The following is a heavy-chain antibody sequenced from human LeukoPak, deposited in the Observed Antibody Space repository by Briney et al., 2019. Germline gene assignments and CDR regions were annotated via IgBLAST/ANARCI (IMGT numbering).Heavy chain of an antibody. D-gene: IGHD4-17*01. V-gene: IGHV1-2*02. J-gene: IGHJ3*02. Sequence: ASVKVSCKASGYTFTGYYMHWVRQAPGQGLEWMGWINPNSGGTNYAQKFQGRVTMTSDTSISTAYMELSRLRFDDTAVYYCARPRDYGDYDAFDIWGQGTMVIVSS. CDR1: GYTFTGYY. CDR3: ARPRDYGDYDAFDI. CDR2: INPNSGGT.